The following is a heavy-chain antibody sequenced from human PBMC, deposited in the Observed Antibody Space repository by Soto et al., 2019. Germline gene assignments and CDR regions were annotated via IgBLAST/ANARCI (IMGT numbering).Heavy chain of an antibody. CDR3: ARDSWTYYYDSSGYPFDY. Sequence: EGSLRLSCAASRFTFSSYAMHWVRQAPGKGLEWVAVISYDGSNKYYADSVKGRFTISRDNSKNTLYLQMNSLRAEDTAVYYCARDSWTYYYDSSGYPFDYWGQGTLVTVSS. CDR2: ISYDGSNK. D-gene: IGHD3-22*01. J-gene: IGHJ4*02. V-gene: IGHV3-30-3*01. CDR1: RFTFSSYA.